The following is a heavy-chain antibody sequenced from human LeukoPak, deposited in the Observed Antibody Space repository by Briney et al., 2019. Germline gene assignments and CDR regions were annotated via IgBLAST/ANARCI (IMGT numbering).Heavy chain of an antibody. CDR3: ARDRPRRFLECPPYYFDY. CDR1: GYTFTGYY. D-gene: IGHD3-3*01. CDR2: INPNSGGT. V-gene: IGHV1-2*02. Sequence: ASVKVSCKASGYTFTGYYMHWVRQAPGQGLEWMGWINPNSGGTNYAQKFQGRVTMTRDTSISTAYMELSRLRSDDTAVYYCARDRPRRFLECPPYYFDYWGQGTLVTVSS. J-gene: IGHJ4*02.